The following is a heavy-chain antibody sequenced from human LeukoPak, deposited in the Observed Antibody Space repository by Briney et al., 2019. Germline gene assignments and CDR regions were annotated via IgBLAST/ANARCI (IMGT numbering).Heavy chain of an antibody. CDR1: GGSISSYY. D-gene: IGHD3-22*01. Sequence: PSETLSLTCSVSGGSISSYYWSWIRQPPGKGLEWIGYFYYSGSTNYNPSLKSRVTISVDTSKNQFSLKLSSVTAADTAVYYCARRASSGYYYLEDWGQGTLVTVPS. CDR3: ARRASSGYYYLED. J-gene: IGHJ4*02. CDR2: FYYSGST. V-gene: IGHV4-59*08.